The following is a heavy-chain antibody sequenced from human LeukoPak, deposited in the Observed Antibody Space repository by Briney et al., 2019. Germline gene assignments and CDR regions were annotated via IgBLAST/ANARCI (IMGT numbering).Heavy chain of an antibody. J-gene: IGHJ3*02. Sequence: PSETLSLTCTVSGGSISSSSYYWGWIRQPPGKGLEWIDSIYYSGSTYYNPSLESRVTISVDTSKNQFSLKLSSVTAADTAVYYCARVGAGSSGWYDAFDIWGQGTMVTVSS. V-gene: IGHV4-39*07. CDR3: ARVGAGSSGWYDAFDI. CDR1: GGSISSSSYY. D-gene: IGHD6-19*01. CDR2: IYYSGST.